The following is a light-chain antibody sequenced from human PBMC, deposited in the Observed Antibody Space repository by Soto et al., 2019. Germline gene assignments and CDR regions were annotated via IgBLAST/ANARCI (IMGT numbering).Light chain of an antibody. CDR3: QQANSFPLT. CDR1: QGISSW. V-gene: IGKV1-12*01. Sequence: DSNVTQSPSSVSASVGDMGTITWRASQGISSWLAWYQQKQGKAPKLLIYAASSLQSGVASRFSGSGSGTDFTLTISRLQPEDFATSYCQQANSFPLTFVGGTKVDIK. J-gene: IGKJ4*01. CDR2: AAS.